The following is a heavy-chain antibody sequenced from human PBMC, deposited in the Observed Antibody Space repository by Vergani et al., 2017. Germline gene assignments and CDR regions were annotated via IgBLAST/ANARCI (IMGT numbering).Heavy chain of an antibody. J-gene: IGHJ6*04. V-gene: IGHV3-23*04. Sequence: EVHLEESGGGLVQPGGSLRLSCAASGFTFSNSAVSWVRQAPGRGLAWVSSISGPGLSTYYADSVKGRFTISRDNSKNTLYLQMNSLRAEDTAVYYCAKDQVRITGTPNPMDVWGKGTTVTVSS. CDR1: GFTFSNSA. D-gene: IGHD1-20*01. CDR3: AKDQVRITGTPNPMDV. CDR2: ISGPGLST.